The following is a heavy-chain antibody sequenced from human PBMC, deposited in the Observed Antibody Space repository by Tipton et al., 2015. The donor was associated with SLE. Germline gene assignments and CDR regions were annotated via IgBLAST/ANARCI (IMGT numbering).Heavy chain of an antibody. Sequence: TLSLTCAVYGGSFSGYYWSWIRQPPGKGLEWIGEINHSGSTNYNPSLKSRVTISVDTSKNQFSLKLSSVTAADTAVYFCARDPDGSGSYGGWGQGTLATVSS. J-gene: IGHJ4*02. CDR2: INHSGST. CDR1: GGSFSGYY. CDR3: ARDPDGSGSYGG. V-gene: IGHV4-34*09. D-gene: IGHD3-10*01.